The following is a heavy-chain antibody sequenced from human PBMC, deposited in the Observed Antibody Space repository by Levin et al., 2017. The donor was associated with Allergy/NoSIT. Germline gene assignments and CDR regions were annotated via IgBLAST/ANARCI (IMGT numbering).Heavy chain of an antibody. CDR3: ARGRVVTAPYYYYGMDV. J-gene: IGHJ6*02. D-gene: IGHD2-21*02. CDR1: GGTFSSYA. Sequence: SVKVSCKASGGTFSSYAISWVRQAPGQGLEWMGGIIPIFGTANYAQKFQGRVTITADKSTSTAYMELSSLRSEDTAVYYCARGRVVTAPYYYYGMDVWGQGTTVTVSS. CDR2: IIPIFGTA. V-gene: IGHV1-69*06.